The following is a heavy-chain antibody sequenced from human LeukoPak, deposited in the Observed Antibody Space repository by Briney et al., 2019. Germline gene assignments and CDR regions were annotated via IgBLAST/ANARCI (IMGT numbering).Heavy chain of an antibody. CDR3: ARDPYDSGGYYFDY. CDR2: INPSGSRT. J-gene: IGHJ4*02. D-gene: IGHD3-22*01. CDR1: GYTFTSYY. Sequence: ASVKVSCKASGYTFTSYYMHWVRQAPGQGLEWMGIINPSGSRTTHAHRFQGRITMTRDTPTGTVYMELSSLRSEDTAVYYCARDPYDSGGYYFDYWGQGTLVTVSS. V-gene: IGHV1-46*01.